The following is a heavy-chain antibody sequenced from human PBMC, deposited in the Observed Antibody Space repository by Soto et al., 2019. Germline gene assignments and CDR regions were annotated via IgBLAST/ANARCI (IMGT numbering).Heavy chain of an antibody. V-gene: IGHV4-4*02. CDR3: AREVDDYGYYVGHSSGYFDL. J-gene: IGHJ2*01. CDR1: SGSISSSNW. D-gene: IGHD4-17*01. Sequence: QVQLQESGPGLVKPSGTLSLTCAVSSGSISSSNWWSWVRQPPGKGLEWIGEIYHSGSTNYNPSRKRRFTMSVDKSKNQLCLELSSVTAADTAVYYCAREVDDYGYYVGHSSGYFDLWGRGTLVTVSS. CDR2: IYHSGST.